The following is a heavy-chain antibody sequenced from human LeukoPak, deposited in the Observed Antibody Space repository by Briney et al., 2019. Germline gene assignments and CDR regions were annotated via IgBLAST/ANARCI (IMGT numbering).Heavy chain of an antibody. Sequence: PEASVKVSCKASGYTFTSYDINWVRQATGQGLEWMGWMNPNSGNTGYAQKFQGRVTMTRNTSISTAYMELSGLRSEDTAVYYCARRFYYGSGSFLYWGQGTLVTVSS. D-gene: IGHD3-10*01. CDR3: ARRFYYGSGSFLY. J-gene: IGHJ4*02. CDR1: GYTFTSYD. CDR2: MNPNSGNT. V-gene: IGHV1-8*01.